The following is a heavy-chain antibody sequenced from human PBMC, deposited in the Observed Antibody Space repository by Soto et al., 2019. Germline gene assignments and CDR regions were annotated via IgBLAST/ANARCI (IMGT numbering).Heavy chain of an antibody. V-gene: IGHV1-18*04. CDR1: GYTFTSHG. Sequence: ASVKVSCKTSGYTFTSHGISWVRQAPGQGLEWMGWISAYNGNTNYAQKLQGRVTMTTDTPTSTAYMELRSLRSDDTAVYYCARTYSTSARCYSDSWGHGTLVTVS. D-gene: IGHD2-2*01. CDR2: ISAYNGNT. CDR3: ARTYSTSARCYSDS. J-gene: IGHJ5*01.